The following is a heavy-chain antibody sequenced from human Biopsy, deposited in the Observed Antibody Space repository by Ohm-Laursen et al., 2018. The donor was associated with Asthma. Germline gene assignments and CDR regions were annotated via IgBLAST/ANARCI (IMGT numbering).Heavy chain of an antibody. CDR3: ARDYGGNSGYYYGMDV. CDR1: GFTFSSYS. CDR2: ISSSSSTI. D-gene: IGHD4-23*01. Sequence: GSLRLSCTASGFTFSSYSMNWVRQAPGKGLEWVSYISSSSSTIYYADSVKGRFTISGDNAKNSLYLQMNSLRDEDTAVYYCARDYGGNSGYYYGMDVWGQGTTVTVSS. J-gene: IGHJ6*02. V-gene: IGHV3-48*02.